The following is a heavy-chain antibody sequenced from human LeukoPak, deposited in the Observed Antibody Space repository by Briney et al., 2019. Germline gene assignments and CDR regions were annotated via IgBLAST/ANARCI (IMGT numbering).Heavy chain of an antibody. V-gene: IGHV3-23*01. J-gene: IGHJ4*02. D-gene: IGHD3-10*01. CDR3: AKGLSLRGPFDY. CDR1: GFTFSSYA. CDR2: TSGSGGST. Sequence: TGGSLRLSCAASGFTFSSYAMSRVRQAPGKGLEWVSATSGSGGSTYYADSVKGRFTISRDNSKNTLYLQMNSLRAEDTAVYYCAKGLSLRGPFDYWGQGTLVTVSS.